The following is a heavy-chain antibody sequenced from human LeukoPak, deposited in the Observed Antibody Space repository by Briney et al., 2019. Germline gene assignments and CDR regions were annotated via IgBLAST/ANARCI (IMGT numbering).Heavy chain of an antibody. D-gene: IGHD1-7*01. CDR1: GYTFTSYY. CDR3: ARAFGTRWFDP. CDR2: INPSGGST. J-gene: IGHJ5*02. V-gene: IGHV1-46*01. Sequence: ASVKVSCKASGYTFTSYYMHWVRQAPGQELEWMGIINPSGGSTSYAQKFQGRVTMTRDTSTSTVYMELSSLRSEDTAVYYCARAFGTRWFDPWGQGTLVTVSS.